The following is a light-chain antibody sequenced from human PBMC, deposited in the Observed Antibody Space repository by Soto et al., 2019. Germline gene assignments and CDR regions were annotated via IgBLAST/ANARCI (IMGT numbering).Light chain of an antibody. CDR3: ASWDDSLRGYV. V-gene: IGLV1-47*01. CDR2: RSH. CDR1: SSNIGSNY. Sequence: QSVLTQPPSASGTPGQRVTISCSGSSSNIGSNYVSWFQHLPGTAPKVLIYRSHQRPSGVPDRFSGSKSGTSASLAISGLRSEDEADYYCASWDDSLRGYVFGTGTKVTDL. J-gene: IGLJ1*01.